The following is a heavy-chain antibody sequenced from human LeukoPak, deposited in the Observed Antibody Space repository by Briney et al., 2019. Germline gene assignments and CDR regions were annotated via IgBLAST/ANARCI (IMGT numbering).Heavy chain of an antibody. J-gene: IGHJ5*02. CDR1: GFTFSSHW. CDR2: INTDGSTT. V-gene: IGHV3-74*01. Sequence: GGSLRLSCAASGFTFSSHWMHWVRQTPGKGLVWVSIINTDGSTTRYADSVKGRFTISRDNAKNTVYLEMNSLSVEDTATYYCIRDFRSADLWGQGTLVTVTS. CDR3: IRDFRSADL.